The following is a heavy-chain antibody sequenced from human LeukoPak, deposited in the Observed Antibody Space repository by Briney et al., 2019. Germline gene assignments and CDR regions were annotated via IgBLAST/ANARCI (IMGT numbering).Heavy chain of an antibody. V-gene: IGHV1-18*04. J-gene: IGHJ4*02. CDR1: GYTFTGYY. CDR3: ARGSSSWGFDY. D-gene: IGHD6-13*01. CDR2: ISAYNGNT. Sequence: ASVKVSCKASGYTFTGYYMHWVRQAPGQGLEWMGWISAYNGNTNYAQKLQGRVTMTTDTSTSTAYMELRSLRSDDTAVYYCARGSSSWGFDYWGQGTLVTVSP.